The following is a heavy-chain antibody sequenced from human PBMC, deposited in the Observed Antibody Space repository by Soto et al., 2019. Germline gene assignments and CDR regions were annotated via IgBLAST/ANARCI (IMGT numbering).Heavy chain of an antibody. Sequence: QEQLVQSGAEVKKPGSSVKVSCKASGGTFSSYGISWVRQVPGQGLEWMGGVIPMYGTANHAQKFQGRVKMTADESTGTAYMELSSLRSGDTAVYFCARGVRRTTGWSPTNWFDPWGQGTLVTVSS. V-gene: IGHV1-69*01. D-gene: IGHD6-19*01. J-gene: IGHJ5*02. CDR3: ARGVRRTTGWSPTNWFDP. CDR1: GGTFSSYG. CDR2: VIPMYGTA.